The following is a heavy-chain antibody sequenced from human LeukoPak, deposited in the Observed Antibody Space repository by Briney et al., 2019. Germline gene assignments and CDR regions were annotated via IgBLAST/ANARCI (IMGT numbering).Heavy chain of an antibody. CDR3: ARGSRREYFDY. J-gene: IGHJ4*02. D-gene: IGHD2/OR15-2a*01. V-gene: IGHV1-46*01. Sequence: ASVKVSCKASGYTFTGYYMHWLRQAPGQGLEWMGIINPSGGSTSYAQKFQGRVTMTRDMSTSTVYMELSSLRSEDTAVYYCARGSRREYFDYWGQGTLVTVSS. CDR1: GYTFTGYY. CDR2: INPSGGST.